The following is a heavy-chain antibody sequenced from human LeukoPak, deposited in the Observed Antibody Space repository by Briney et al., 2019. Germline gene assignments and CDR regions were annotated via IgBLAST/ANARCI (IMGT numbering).Heavy chain of an antibody. V-gene: IGHV3-7*01. J-gene: IGHJ6*02. CDR3: ARSTGGGSSGWYFYYYYGMDV. CDR2: IKQDGSEK. CDR1: GFTFSSYA. D-gene: IGHD6-19*01. Sequence: GGSLRLSCAASGFTFSSYAMSWVRQAPGKGLEWVANIKQDGSEKYYVDSVKGRFTISRDNAKNSLYLQMNSLRAEDTAVYYCARSTGGGSSGWYFYYYYGMDVWGQGTTVTVSS.